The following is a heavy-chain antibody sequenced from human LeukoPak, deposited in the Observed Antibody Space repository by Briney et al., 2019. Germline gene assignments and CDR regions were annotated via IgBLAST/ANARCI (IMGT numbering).Heavy chain of an antibody. CDR3: AKAPSFSSSWYFDY. D-gene: IGHD6-13*01. CDR2: IKEHGGEK. V-gene: IGHV3-7*01. CDR1: GFTFSTYW. J-gene: IGHJ4*02. Sequence: PGGSLRLSCAASGFTFSTYWMSWVRQAPGKGLEWVANIKEHGGEKYYVDSVKGRFTISRDNAKNSLYLQMNSLRAEDTAVYYCAKAPSFSSSWYFDYWGQGTLVTVSS.